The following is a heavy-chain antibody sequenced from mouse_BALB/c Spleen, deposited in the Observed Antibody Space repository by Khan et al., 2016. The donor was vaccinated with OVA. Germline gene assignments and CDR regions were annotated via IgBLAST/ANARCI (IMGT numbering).Heavy chain of an antibody. CDR2: ISPGSGDT. Sequence: QVQLQQSGAELARPGASVTLSCKASGYTFTDYYINWVKLRTGQGLEWIGEISPGSGDTYYNERFKGKATLTADKSSSTAYMQHSSLTSEASAVYFCARRNYFGYTFAYWGQGTLVTVSA. CDR3: ARRNYFGYTFAY. D-gene: IGHD1-2*01. CDR1: GYTFTDYY. J-gene: IGHJ3*01. V-gene: IGHV1-77*01.